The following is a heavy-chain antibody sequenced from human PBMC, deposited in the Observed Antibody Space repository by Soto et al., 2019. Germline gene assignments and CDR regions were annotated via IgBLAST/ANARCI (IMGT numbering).Heavy chain of an antibody. V-gene: IGHV1-3*01. Sequence: ASVKVTFKASGYTFTSYAMHWVRQAPGQRLEWMGWINAGNGNTKYSQKFQGRVTITRDTSASTAYMELSSLRSEDTAVYYCARVWELEFDYWGQGTLVTVSS. CDR1: GYTFTSYA. CDR3: ARVWELEFDY. J-gene: IGHJ4*02. D-gene: IGHD1-26*01. CDR2: INAGNGNT.